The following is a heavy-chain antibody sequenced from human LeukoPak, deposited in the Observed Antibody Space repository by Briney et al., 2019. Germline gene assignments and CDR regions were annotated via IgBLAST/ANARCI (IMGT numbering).Heavy chain of an antibody. J-gene: IGHJ2*01. V-gene: IGHV4-34*01. CDR2: INHSGST. D-gene: IGHD4-4*01. Sequence: SETLSLTCAVYGGSFSGYYWSWIRQPPGKGLEWIGEINHSGSTNYNPSLKSRVTISVDTSKNQFSLKLSSVTAADTAVYYCARSVYSVRFDLWGRGTLVTVSS. CDR1: GGSFSGYY. CDR3: ARSVYSVRFDL.